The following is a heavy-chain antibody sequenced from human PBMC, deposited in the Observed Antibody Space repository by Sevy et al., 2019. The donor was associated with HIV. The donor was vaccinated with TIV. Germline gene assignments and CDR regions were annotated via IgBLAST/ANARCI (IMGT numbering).Heavy chain of an antibody. CDR2: IRYNSGSI. CDR3: AKARGGYRNHYYYPMDV. J-gene: IGHJ6*02. D-gene: IGHD3-22*01. CDR1: GFNFDEFA. Sequence: SLRLSCAASGFNFDEFAIHWVRQAPGKGLEWVSGIRYNSGSIGYADSVKGRFNISRDNAKKSLYLQMNSLRIEDTALYYCAKARGGYRNHYYYPMDVWGQGTTVTVSS. V-gene: IGHV3-9*01.